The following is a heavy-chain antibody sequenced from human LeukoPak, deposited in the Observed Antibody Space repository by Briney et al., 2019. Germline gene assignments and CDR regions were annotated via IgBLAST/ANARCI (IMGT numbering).Heavy chain of an antibody. CDR2: INPNSGGT. D-gene: IGHD5-12*01. J-gene: IGHJ4*02. V-gene: IGHV1-2*02. CDR1: GYTFTGYY. CDR3: ARVGRYSGYDLDY. Sequence: ASVKVSCKASGYTFTGYYMHWVRQAPGQGLEWVRWINPNSGGTNYAQKFQGRVTMTRDTSISTAYMELSRLRSDDTAVYYCARVGRYSGYDLDYWGQGTLVTVSS.